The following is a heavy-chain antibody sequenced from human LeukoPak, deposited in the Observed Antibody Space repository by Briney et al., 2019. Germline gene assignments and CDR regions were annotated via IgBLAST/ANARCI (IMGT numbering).Heavy chain of an antibody. V-gene: IGHV3-23*01. CDR1: GYTFSGYA. D-gene: IGHD2-15*01. J-gene: IGHJ4*02. CDR3: AKDRYCSGGSCYSGFDY. Sequence: GGSLRLSCAASGYTFSGYAMSWVRQAPGKGVEWVSAISGSGSSTYYADSVKGRFTISRDNSKNTLYLQMNSLRAEDTAVYYCAKDRYCSGGSCYSGFDYWGQGTLVTVSS. CDR2: ISGSGSST.